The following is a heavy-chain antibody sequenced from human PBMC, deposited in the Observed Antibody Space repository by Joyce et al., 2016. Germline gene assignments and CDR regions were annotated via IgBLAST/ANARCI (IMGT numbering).Heavy chain of an antibody. CDR3: ASEVPDVLGYYYYYIMDV. Sequence: QVQLVQSGAEVKKPGSSVKISCKASGGTFSNSRISWVRQAPGQGLEWMGGIIPSFGTASYSQKIQGRVTITADESTSTAYMELNSLRSEDTAVYYCASEVPDVLGYYYYYIMDVWGQGTTVTVSS. V-gene: IGHV1-69*01. CDR1: GGTFSNSR. CDR2: IIPSFGTA. D-gene: IGHD2-2*01. J-gene: IGHJ6*02.